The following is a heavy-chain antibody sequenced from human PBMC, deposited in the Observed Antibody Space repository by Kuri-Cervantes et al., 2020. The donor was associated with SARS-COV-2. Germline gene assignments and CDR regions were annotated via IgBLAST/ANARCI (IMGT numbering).Heavy chain of an antibody. Sequence: ASVKVSCKASGYTFTDYYIHWVRQAPGQGLEGMGWINPNSGGTTYVENFQGRGTITRDTSISTAYLELSRLCSGDTAVYHCAKGAMSAITYFDSWGQGALVTVSS. CDR3: AKGAMSAITYFDS. D-gene: IGHD5-24*01. V-gene: IGHV1-2*02. CDR1: GYTFTDYY. CDR2: INPNSGGT. J-gene: IGHJ4*02.